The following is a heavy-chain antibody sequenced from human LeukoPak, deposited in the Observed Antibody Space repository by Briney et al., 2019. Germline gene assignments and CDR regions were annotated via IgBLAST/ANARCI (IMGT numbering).Heavy chain of an antibody. Sequence: ASVKVSCMASGYTFTSYGIAWVRQAPGQGGQWMGWISANNGDTSYSQKLQGRVTMTTDTSTNTAYMELRSLTSDDTAVYYCARDPPGLTLGSPGDYWGQGTLVTVSS. CDR1: GYTFTSYG. V-gene: IGHV1-18*01. J-gene: IGHJ4*02. D-gene: IGHD3-16*01. CDR2: ISANNGDT. CDR3: ARDPPGLTLGSPGDY.